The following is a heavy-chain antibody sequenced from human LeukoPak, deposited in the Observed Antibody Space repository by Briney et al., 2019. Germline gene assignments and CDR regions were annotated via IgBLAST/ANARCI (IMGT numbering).Heavy chain of an antibody. D-gene: IGHD6-6*01. V-gene: IGHV1-69*01. J-gene: IGHJ6*02. Sequence: SVKVSCKASGGTFSSYAISWVRQAPGQGLEWMGGIIPMSGTPSYAQKFQGRVTITADEFTTTAYMELSGLRSEDTAVYYCSRDPGIPARRHYYYYGMDVWGQGTTVIVSS. CDR3: SRDPGIPARRHYYYYGMDV. CDR2: IIPMSGTP. CDR1: GGTFSSYA.